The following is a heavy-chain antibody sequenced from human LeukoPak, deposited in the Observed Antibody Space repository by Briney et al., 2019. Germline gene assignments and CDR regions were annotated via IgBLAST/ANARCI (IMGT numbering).Heavy chain of an antibody. CDR1: GYTFTSYY. CDR2: INPSGGST. J-gene: IGHJ4*02. D-gene: IGHD1-14*01. CDR3: AREVVGHRRGYYFDY. V-gene: IGHV1-46*01. Sequence: ASVKVSCKASGYTFTSYYMHWVRQAPGQGLEWMGIINPSGGSTSYAQKFQGRVTMTRDTSTSTVYMELSSLRSEDTAVYYCAREVVGHRRGYYFDYWGQGTLVTVSS.